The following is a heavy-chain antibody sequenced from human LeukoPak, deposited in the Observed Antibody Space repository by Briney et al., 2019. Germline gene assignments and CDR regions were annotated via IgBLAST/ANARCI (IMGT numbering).Heavy chain of an antibody. CDR3: ATGYGDFRVEGRYFYS. V-gene: IGHV4-59*01. D-gene: IGHD4-17*01. CDR1: DGSITNYD. Sequence: KPSETLSLTCTVSDGSITNYDWSWVRQPPGKGLEFIGHVHYSGTTNYNPSLRSRVTISTDTSKKHFFLKLKSVTAADTAVYYCATGYGDFRVEGRYFYSWGQGTLVTVSS. CDR2: VHYSGTT. J-gene: IGHJ4*02.